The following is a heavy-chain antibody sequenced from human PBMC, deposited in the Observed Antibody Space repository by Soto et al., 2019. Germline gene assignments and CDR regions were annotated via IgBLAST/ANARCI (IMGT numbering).Heavy chain of an antibody. CDR2: ISWDGGST. Sequence: PGGSLRLSCAASGFTFDDYTMHWVRQAPGKGLEWVSLISWDGGSTYYADSVKGRFTISRDNSKNSLYLQMNSLRTEDTALYYCATTQLSSKTLYGMDVWGQGTTVTVSS. D-gene: IGHD2-2*01. J-gene: IGHJ6*02. CDR3: ATTQLSSKTLYGMDV. V-gene: IGHV3-43*01. CDR1: GFTFDDYT.